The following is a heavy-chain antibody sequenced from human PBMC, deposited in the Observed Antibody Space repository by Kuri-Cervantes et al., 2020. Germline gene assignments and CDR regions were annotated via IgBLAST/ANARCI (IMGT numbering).Heavy chain of an antibody. Sequence: GESLKISCAASGFIFSNAWMSWVRQAPGKGLEWVANIKQDGSEKYYADSVKGRFTISRDNSKNTLYLQMNSLRAEDTAVYYCAKGRSVNWNYFSGMDVWGQGTTVTSP. CDR2: IKQDGSEK. CDR1: GFIFSNAW. J-gene: IGHJ6*02. D-gene: IGHD1-1*01. CDR3: AKGRSVNWNYFSGMDV. V-gene: IGHV3-7*01.